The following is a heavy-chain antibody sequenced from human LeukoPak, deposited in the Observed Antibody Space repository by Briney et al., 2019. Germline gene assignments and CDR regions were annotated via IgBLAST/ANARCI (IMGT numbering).Heavy chain of an antibody. J-gene: IGHJ3*02. CDR1: GGSISSGNYY. Sequence: SETLSLTCTVSGGSISSGNYYWSWIRQPAGKGLEWIGRIYTSGSTNYSPSLKSRVTILVDTSKNQFSLKLSSVTAADTAVYYCARDRRMVTAYGAFDIWGQGTMVTVSS. V-gene: IGHV4-61*02. CDR2: IYTSGST. CDR3: ARDRRMVTAYGAFDI. D-gene: IGHD2-21*01.